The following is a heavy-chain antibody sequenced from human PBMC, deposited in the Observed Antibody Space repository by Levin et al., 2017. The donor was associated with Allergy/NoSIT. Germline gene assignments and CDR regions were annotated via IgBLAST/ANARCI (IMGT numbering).Heavy chain of an antibody. Sequence: GGSLRLSCAASGFTFSSYAMHWVRQAPGKGLEYVSAISSNGGSTYYANSVKGRFTISRDNSKNTLYLQMGSLRAEDMAVYYCARERGFGIFDYWGQGTLVTVSS. CDR2: ISSNGGST. CDR1: GFTFSSYA. V-gene: IGHV3-64*01. D-gene: IGHD3-10*01. CDR3: ARERGFGIFDY. J-gene: IGHJ4*02.